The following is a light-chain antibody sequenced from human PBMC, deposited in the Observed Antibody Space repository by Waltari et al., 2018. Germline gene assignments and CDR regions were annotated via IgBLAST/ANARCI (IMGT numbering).Light chain of an antibody. Sequence: DLQITQSPSSLSPPIVDRFPITCRASQSISSYLNWYQQKPGKAPKLLIYAASSLQSGVPSRFSGSGSGTDFTLTISSLQPEDFATYYCQQSYSTPRTFGQGTKLEIK. J-gene: IGKJ2*01. V-gene: IGKV1-39*01. CDR2: AAS. CDR1: QSISSY. CDR3: QQSYSTPRT.